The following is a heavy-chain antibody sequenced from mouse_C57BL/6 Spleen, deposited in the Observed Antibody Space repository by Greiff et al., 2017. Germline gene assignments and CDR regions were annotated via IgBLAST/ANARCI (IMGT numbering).Heavy chain of an antibody. CDR3: ARSGYYGSSSYFDY. Sequence: QVQLQQPGAELVMPGASVKLSCKASGYTFTSYWMHWVKQRPGQGLEWIGEIDPSDSYTNYNQKFKGKSTLTVDKSSSTAYMQLSSLTSVDSSVYYCARSGYYGSSSYFDYWRQGTTLTVSS. V-gene: IGHV1-69*01. CDR1: GYTFTSYW. J-gene: IGHJ2*01. D-gene: IGHD1-1*01. CDR2: IDPSDSYT.